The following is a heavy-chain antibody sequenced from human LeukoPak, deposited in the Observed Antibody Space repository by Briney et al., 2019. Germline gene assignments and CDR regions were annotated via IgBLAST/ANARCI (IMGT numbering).Heavy chain of an antibody. CDR3: ARGYCSGGGCSVLDAFDD. CDR2: INPSGGST. D-gene: IGHD2-15*01. CDR1: GYTFTNYY. J-gene: IGHJ3*01. V-gene: IGHV1-46*01. Sequence: ASVKVSCKTSGYTFTNYYIHWVRRAPGQGLEWMGKINPSGGSTSYPQKFQGRVTMTRDTSTTTVYMELSTLRSEDTAIYYCARGYCSGGGCSVLDAFDDWGQGTMVTVPS.